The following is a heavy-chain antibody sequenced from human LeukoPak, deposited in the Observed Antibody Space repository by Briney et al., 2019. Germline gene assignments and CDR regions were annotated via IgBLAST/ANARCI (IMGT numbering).Heavy chain of an antibody. CDR3: ARRQMATIDY. CDR2: IYYSGST. J-gene: IGHJ4*02. D-gene: IGHD5-24*01. Sequence: KTSETLSLTCTVSGGSISHYYWSWIRQPAGKGLEWIGSIYYSGSTYYNPSLKSRVTISVDTSKNQFSLKLSSVTAADTAVYYCARRQMATIDYWGQGTLVTVSS. CDR1: GGSISHYY. V-gene: IGHV4-59*05.